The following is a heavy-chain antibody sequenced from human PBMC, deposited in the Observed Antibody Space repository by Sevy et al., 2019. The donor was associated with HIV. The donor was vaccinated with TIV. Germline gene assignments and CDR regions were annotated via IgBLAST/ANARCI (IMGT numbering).Heavy chain of an antibody. D-gene: IGHD5-18*01. CDR1: GFTFSAYW. CDR3: VRGGGGGFSYSLDT. Sequence: GGSLRLSCAASGFTFSAYWMSWVRQAPGKGLEWVATMKQDGSEKYYVDSVKGRLTISRDNAKNSLYLQVNSLRAEDAAVYYCVRGGGGGFSYSLDTGGQGTLVTVSS. CDR2: MKQDGSEK. V-gene: IGHV3-7*01. J-gene: IGHJ5*02.